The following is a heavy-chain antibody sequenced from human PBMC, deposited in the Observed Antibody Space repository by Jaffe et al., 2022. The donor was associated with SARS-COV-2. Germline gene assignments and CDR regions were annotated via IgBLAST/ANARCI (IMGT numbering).Heavy chain of an antibody. CDR2: IYHSGST. J-gene: IGHJ4*02. CDR1: GGSITTASHY. Sequence: QLQLQESGPGLVKPSETLSLTCTVSGGSITTASHYWDWIRQTPGKGLEWIGTIYHSGSTFYNPSLKSRVSMSVDTASNQFSLRLTSVTATDTGVYYCARHVSPSLGGGYFDHWGQGTLFTVSS. V-gene: IGHV4-39*01. D-gene: IGHD3-16*01. CDR3: ARHVSPSLGGGYFDH.